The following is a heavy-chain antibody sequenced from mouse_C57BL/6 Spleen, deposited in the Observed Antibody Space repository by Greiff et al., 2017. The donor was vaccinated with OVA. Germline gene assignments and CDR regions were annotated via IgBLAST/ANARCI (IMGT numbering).Heavy chain of an antibody. CDR2: IHPNSGST. Sequence: QVQLQQSGAELVKPGASVKLSCKASGYTFTSYWMHWVKQRPGQGLEWIGMIHPNSGSTNYNEKFKSKATLTVDKSSSTAYMQLSSLTSEDSAVYYCARRGYYYGSSYDWYFDVWGTGTTVTVSS. CDR3: ARRGYYYGSSYDWYFDV. CDR1: GYTFTSYW. V-gene: IGHV1-64*01. D-gene: IGHD1-1*01. J-gene: IGHJ1*03.